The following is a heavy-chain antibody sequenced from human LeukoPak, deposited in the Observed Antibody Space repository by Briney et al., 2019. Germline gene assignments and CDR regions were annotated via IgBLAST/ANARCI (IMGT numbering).Heavy chain of an antibody. CDR2: INPSGGST. CDR3: ARDPPHCSGGSCYSVGYFDY. CDR1: GYTFTSYY. V-gene: IGHV1-46*01. Sequence: ASVKVSCKASGYTFTSYYMHWVRQAPGQGLEWMGIINPSGGSTSYAQKFQGRVTMTRDTSTSTVYMELSSLRSEDTAVYYCARDPPHCSGGSCYSVGYFDYWGQGTLVTVSS. J-gene: IGHJ4*02. D-gene: IGHD2-15*01.